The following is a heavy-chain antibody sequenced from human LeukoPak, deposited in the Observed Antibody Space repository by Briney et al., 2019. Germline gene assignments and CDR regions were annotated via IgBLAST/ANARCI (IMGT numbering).Heavy chain of an antibody. D-gene: IGHD2-2*01. Sequence: ASVKVSCKASGYTFTSDGISWVRQAPGQGLEWMGWISGYNGNTNYAQKVQGRVTLTTDTSTSTAYMELRSLRSDDTAVYYCAKTVPAANYDYWGQGTLVTVSS. CDR2: ISGYNGNT. V-gene: IGHV1-18*01. CDR1: GYTFTSDG. J-gene: IGHJ4*02. CDR3: AKTVPAANYDY.